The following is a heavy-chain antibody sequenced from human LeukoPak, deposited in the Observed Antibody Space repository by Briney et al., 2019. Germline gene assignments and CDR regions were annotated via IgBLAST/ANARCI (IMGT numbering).Heavy chain of an antibody. CDR1: GFTFSSYA. D-gene: IGHD3-10*01. CDR2: ISGSGGST. Sequence: GGSLRLSCAASGFTFSSYAMSWVRQAPGKGLEWVSAISGSGGSTYYADSVKGWFTISRDNSKNTLYLQMNSLRAEDTAVYYCAKDDVKITMVRGVPYYWGQGTLVTVSS. V-gene: IGHV3-23*01. CDR3: AKDDVKITMVRGVPYY. J-gene: IGHJ4*02.